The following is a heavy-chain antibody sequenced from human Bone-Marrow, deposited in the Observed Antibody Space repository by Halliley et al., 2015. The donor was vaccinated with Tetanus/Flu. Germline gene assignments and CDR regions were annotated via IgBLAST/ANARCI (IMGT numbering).Heavy chain of an antibody. CDR3: AKDQGPITTFGVVISGLNV. V-gene: IGHV3-30*18. J-gene: IGHJ6*02. D-gene: IGHD3-3*01. CDR2: ISHNGINK. Sequence: ISHNGINKDYEDSVKGRFTIARDNSKNTLFLQMNSLRAEDTAVYYCAKDQGPITTFGVVISGLNVWGQGTTVTVSS.